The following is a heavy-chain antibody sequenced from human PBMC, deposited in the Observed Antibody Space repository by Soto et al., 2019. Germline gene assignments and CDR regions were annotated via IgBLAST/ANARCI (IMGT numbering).Heavy chain of an antibody. D-gene: IGHD1-1*01. J-gene: IGHJ4*02. V-gene: IGHV4-59*01. CDR1: ADSISTYY. Sequence: PSQTLSLTCTVSADSISTYYWSWILQPPGKGLQWIGYIFYSGGTAYNPSLKSRVTISLDMSKKQISLKLSSVTTADTATYFCARLQLVQKVIDYWGQGTLVTVSS. CDR2: IFYSGGT. CDR3: ARLQLVQKVIDY.